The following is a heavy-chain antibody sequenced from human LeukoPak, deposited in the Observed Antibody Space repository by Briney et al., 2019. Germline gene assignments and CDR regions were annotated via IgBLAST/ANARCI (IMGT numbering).Heavy chain of an antibody. CDR3: AAGWDIVVVPAAPKGGY. V-gene: IGHV3-21*01. D-gene: IGHD2-2*01. Sequence: GGSLRLSCAASGFTFSSYSMNWVRQAPGKGLEWVSSISSSSSYIYYADSVKGRFTISRDNAKNSLYLQMNSLRAEDTAVYYCAAGWDIVVVPAAPKGGYWGQGTLVTVSS. CDR2: ISSSSSYI. CDR1: GFTFSSYS. J-gene: IGHJ4*02.